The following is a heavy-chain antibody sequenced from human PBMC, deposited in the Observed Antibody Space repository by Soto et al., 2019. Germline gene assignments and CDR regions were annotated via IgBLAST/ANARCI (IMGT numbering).Heavy chain of an antibody. CDR2: INEDGSEK. J-gene: IGHJ3*02. CDR3: ARDPFFGAFDI. V-gene: IGHV3-7*01. D-gene: IGHD3-16*01. CDR1: AFTFSSSW. Sequence: EVHLVESGGGLVQPGGCPRLSCGAAAFTFSSSWMAWVRQAPGKGLEWVATINEDGSEKEYVDSVKGRFTISRDNAKNSLYLQMNTLRAEDTAVYYCARDPFFGAFDIWGQGTMVTVSS.